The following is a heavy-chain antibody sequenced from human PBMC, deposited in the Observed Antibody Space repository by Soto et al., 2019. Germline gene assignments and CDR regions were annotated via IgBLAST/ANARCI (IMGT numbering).Heavy chain of an antibody. Sequence: SVKVSCKASGGTFSSYTISWVRQAPGQGLEWMGRIIPILGIANYAQKFQGRVTITADKSTSTAYMELSSLRSEDTAVYYCARDANIMVRGVMVFSGFDYWGQGTLVTVSS. CDR3: ARDANIMVRGVMVFSGFDY. D-gene: IGHD3-10*01. J-gene: IGHJ4*02. V-gene: IGHV1-69*04. CDR2: IIPILGIA. CDR1: GGTFSSYT.